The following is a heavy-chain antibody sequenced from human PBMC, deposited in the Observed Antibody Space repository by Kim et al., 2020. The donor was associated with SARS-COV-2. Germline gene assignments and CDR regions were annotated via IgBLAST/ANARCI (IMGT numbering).Heavy chain of an antibody. CDR1: GFTFSDYY. CDR3: ARTRSGFGETYYYYYYGMDV. D-gene: IGHD3-10*01. Sequence: GGSLRLSCAASGFTFSDYYMSWIRQAPGKGLEWVSYISSSGSTIYYADSVKGRFTISRDNAKNSLYLQMNSLRAEDTAVYYCARTRSGFGETYYYYYYGMDVWGQGTTVTVSS. J-gene: IGHJ6*02. V-gene: IGHV3-11*01. CDR2: ISSSGSTI.